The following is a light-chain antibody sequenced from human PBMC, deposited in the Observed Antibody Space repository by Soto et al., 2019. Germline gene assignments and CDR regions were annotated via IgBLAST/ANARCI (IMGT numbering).Light chain of an antibody. V-gene: IGKV3-15*01. CDR2: GAS. Sequence: EIVMTQSPATLSVSPGERATLSCRASQSVSSNLAWYQQKPGQAPRLLIYGASTRATGIPARFSGSGSGTEFTLPISSLQSEDFAVYYCQQYNNWLRYTFGQGTKLEIK. CDR3: QQYNNWLRYT. J-gene: IGKJ2*01. CDR1: QSVSSN.